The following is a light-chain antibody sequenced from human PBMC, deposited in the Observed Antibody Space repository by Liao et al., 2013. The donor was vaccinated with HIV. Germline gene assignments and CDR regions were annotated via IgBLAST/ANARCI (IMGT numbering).Light chain of an antibody. CDR2: FDS. Sequence: SYELTQPPSVSVAPGKTARITCGENNIGDKSVHWYQQKPGQAPVLVIYFDSDRPSGVPERFSGSNSDNRATLTVTGTQSVDEAAYFCQAWDGDTAVFGTGTRITVL. CDR3: QAWDGDTAV. CDR1: NIGDKS. V-gene: IGLV3-21*01. J-gene: IGLJ1*01.